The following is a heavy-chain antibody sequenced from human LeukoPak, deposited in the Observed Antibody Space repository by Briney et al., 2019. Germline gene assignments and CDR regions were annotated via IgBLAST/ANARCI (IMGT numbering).Heavy chain of an antibody. D-gene: IGHD5-12*01. CDR1: GYTFTIYG. J-gene: IGHJ4*02. CDR3: AREGRQASGYDWMGGEFDY. Sequence: GASVKVSCKASGYTFTIYGITWVRQAPGQGLEWMGWTSAYNGNTKYAQKFQGRVSMTADTSTSTAYMELRSLRSDDTAVYYCAREGRQASGYDWMGGEFDYWGQGTLVTVSS. CDR2: TSAYNGNT. V-gene: IGHV1-18*01.